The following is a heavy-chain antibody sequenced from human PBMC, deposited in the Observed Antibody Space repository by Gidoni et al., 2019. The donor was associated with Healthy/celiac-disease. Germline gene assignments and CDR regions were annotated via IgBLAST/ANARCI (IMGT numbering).Heavy chain of an antibody. CDR2: ISSSSSTI. D-gene: IGHD3-22*01. CDR1: GFTFSSYS. Sequence: EVQLVESGGGLVQPGGSLRLSCAASGFTFSSYSMNWVRQAPGKGLEWVSYISSSSSTIYYADSVKGRFTISRDNAKNSLYLQMNSLRDEDTAVYYCARGLSMIVVVTDAFDIWGQGTMVTVSS. J-gene: IGHJ3*02. V-gene: IGHV3-48*02. CDR3: ARGLSMIVVVTDAFDI.